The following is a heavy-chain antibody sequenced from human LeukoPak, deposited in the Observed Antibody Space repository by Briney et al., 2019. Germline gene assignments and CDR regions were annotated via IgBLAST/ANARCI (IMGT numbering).Heavy chain of an antibody. J-gene: IGHJ1*01. D-gene: IGHD3-22*01. CDR1: GYTFTSYG. CDR3: ARDINGYYYDSHGYYPTDL. Sequence: ASVKGSCKASGYTFTSYGISWVRQAPGQGLEWMGWISAYNGNTNYPQGLQGRVTMTTDTCPTTAYMELRSLRSDDTAVYYCARDINGYYYDSHGYYPTDLWGQGTLVTVSS. CDR2: ISAYNGNT. V-gene: IGHV1-18*01.